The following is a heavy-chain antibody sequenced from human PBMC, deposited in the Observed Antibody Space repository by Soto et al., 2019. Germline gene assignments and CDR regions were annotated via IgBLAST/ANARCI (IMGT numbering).Heavy chain of an antibody. CDR1: GFTFGDYY. J-gene: IGHJ5*02. D-gene: IGHD6-13*01. V-gene: IGHV3-11*01. Sequence: QVPLVESGGGLVKPGGSLRLSCAASGFTFGDYYMTWIRQAPGKGLEWVSFIGNRGTGIYYADSVKGRFTIFRDNAKNSLDLQMNSLRAEDTAMYYCARDLRAVGMASRFDPWGQGTLVTVSS. CDR2: IGNRGTGI. CDR3: ARDLRAVGMASRFDP.